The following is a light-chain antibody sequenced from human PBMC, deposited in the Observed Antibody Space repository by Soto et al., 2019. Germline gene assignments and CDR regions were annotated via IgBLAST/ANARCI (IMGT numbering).Light chain of an antibody. Sequence: DIQMTQSPSSLSASVGDRVTITCRASQNIGNYLNWYQEKPGKAPRVLIYAASNLQSGVPSRFSGSGSGTNFTLSLNSLQPEDFATYYCQQGYSNPWTFGQGTKVDIK. J-gene: IGKJ1*01. V-gene: IGKV1-39*01. CDR2: AAS. CDR1: QNIGNY. CDR3: QQGYSNPWT.